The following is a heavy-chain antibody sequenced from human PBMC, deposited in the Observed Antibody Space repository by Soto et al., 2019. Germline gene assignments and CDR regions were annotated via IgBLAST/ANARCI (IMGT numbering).Heavy chain of an antibody. D-gene: IGHD5-12*01. CDR1: GGSFSKKA. V-gene: IGHV1-69*01. J-gene: IGHJ2*01. CDR2: INTKFGAT. CDR3: ARGASSGFEYWYFDL. Sequence: QVQLVQSGAELKKPGSSVKVSCEASGGSFSKKAISWLRQAPGQGLEWMGGINTKFGATNYAPKFQGRITITADESTNTVYMTLSTLTFEDTAVYYCARGASSGFEYWYFDLGGRGTLVSVSS.